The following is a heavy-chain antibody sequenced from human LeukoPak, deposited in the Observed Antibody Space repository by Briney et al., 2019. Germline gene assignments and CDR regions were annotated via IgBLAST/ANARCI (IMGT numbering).Heavy chain of an antibody. CDR2: IFSGGSA. J-gene: IGHJ4*02. CDR1: GFIFSSNY. Sequence: GGSLRLSCAASGFIFSSNYMTWVRQAPGKGLEWVSVIFSGGSAYYADSVKGRVTISSDNSKNTLYLQMNNTRGEDTAGYSCAGGGPTRSEFDYWGQGTPGTV. V-gene: IGHV3-53*01. D-gene: IGHD1-14*01. CDR3: AGGGPTRSEFDY.